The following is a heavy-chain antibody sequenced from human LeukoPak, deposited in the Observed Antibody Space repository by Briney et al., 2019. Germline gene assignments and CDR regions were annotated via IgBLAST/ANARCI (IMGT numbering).Heavy chain of an antibody. CDR2: IYTSGST. D-gene: IGHD3-10*01. CDR3: ASPLHYYGSGSYRAFDI. CDR1: GGSISSGSYY. Sequence: SETLSLTCTVSGGSISSGSYYWSWIRQPAGKGLEWIGRIYTSGSTNYNPSLKSRVTISVDTSKNQFSLKLSSVTAADTAVYYCASPLHYYGSGSYRAFDIWGQGTMVTVSS. V-gene: IGHV4-61*02. J-gene: IGHJ3*02.